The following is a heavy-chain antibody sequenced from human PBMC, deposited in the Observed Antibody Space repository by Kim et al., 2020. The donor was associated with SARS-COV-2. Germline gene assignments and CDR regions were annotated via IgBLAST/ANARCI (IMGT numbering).Heavy chain of an antibody. V-gene: IGHV3-53*04. CDR3: ATAAALYYYYGMDV. Sequence: YAEAVKGRFTISRHKSKNTLYLQMDSLRAKDTAVYYCATAAALYYYYGMDVWGRGTTVTVSS. J-gene: IGHJ6*02. D-gene: IGHD6-13*01.